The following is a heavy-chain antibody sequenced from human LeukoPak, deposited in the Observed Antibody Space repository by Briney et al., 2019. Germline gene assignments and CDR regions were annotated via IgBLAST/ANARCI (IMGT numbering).Heavy chain of an antibody. V-gene: IGHV4-59*12. D-gene: IGHD6-19*01. Sequence: PSETLSLTCTVSGGSISSYYWSWIRQPPGKGLEWMGYMYYSGSTHYNPSLKSRVTISVDTSKNQFSLKLSSVTAADTAVYYCAGGGYSSGWPDHWGQGTLVTVSS. CDR3: AGGGYSSGWPDH. CDR2: MYYSGST. J-gene: IGHJ4*02. CDR1: GGSISSYY.